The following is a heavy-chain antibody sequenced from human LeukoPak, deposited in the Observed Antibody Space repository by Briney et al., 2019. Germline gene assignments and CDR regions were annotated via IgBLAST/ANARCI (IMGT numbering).Heavy chain of an antibody. CDR2: IYYSGST. J-gene: IGHJ3*02. V-gene: IGHV4-59*01. CDR1: GGSISSYY. D-gene: IGHD2-2*01. CDR3: ARGSVTYKGVVPAASDAFDI. Sequence: SVTLSLTCTVSGGSISSYYWSWSRQPPGKGLEWIGYIYYSGSTNYNPSLKSRVTISVDTSKNQFSLKLSSVTAADTAVYYCARGSVTYKGVVPAASDAFDIWGQGTMVTVSS.